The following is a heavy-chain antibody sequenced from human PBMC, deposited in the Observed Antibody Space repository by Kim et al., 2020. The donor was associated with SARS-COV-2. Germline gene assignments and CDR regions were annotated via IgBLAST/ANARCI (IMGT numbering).Heavy chain of an antibody. J-gene: IGHJ4*02. V-gene: IGHV3-11*04. CDR3: AREQATILEYYYGSGSYPDY. CDR1: GFTFSDYY. CDR2: ISSSGSTI. Sequence: GGSLRLSCAASGFTFSDYYMSWIRQAPGKGLEWVSYISSSGSTIYYADSVKGRFTISRDNAKNSLYLQMNSLRAEDTAVYYCAREQATILEYYYGSGSYPDYWGQGTLVTVSS. D-gene: IGHD3-10*01.